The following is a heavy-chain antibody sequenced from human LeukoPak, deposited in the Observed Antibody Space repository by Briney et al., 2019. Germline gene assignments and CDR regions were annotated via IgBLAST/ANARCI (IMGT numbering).Heavy chain of an antibody. J-gene: IGHJ3*02. D-gene: IGHD2-15*01. CDR2: INPNSGGT. CDR1: GYTFTGYY. CDR3: ARDGDIVVVVAAIDAFDI. V-gene: IGHV1-2*06. Sequence: ASVKVSCKASGYTFTGYYMHWVRQAPGQGLEWMGRINPNSGGTNYAQKLQGRVTMTTDTSTSTAYMELRSLRSDDTAVHYCARDGDIVVVVAAIDAFDIWGQGTMVTVSS.